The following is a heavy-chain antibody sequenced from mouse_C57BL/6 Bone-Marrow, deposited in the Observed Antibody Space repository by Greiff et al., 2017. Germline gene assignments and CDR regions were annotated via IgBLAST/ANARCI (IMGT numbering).Heavy chain of an antibody. J-gene: IGHJ2*01. CDR2: ISSGGSYT. CDR3: ARGRGTNY. D-gene: IGHD3-3*01. Sequence: EVMLVESGGDLVKPGGSLKLSCAASGFTFSSYGMSWVRQTPDQRLEWVATISSGGSYTYYPDSVKGRFTISRDNAKNTLYLQMSSLKSEDTAMYYCARGRGTNYWGQGTTLTVSS. V-gene: IGHV5-6*01. CDR1: GFTFSSYG.